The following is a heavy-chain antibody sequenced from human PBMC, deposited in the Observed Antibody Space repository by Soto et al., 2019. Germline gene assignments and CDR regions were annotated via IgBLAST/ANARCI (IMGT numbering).Heavy chain of an antibody. D-gene: IGHD3-16*02. J-gene: IGHJ4*02. CDR1: GFTFSNAW. V-gene: IGHV3-15*07. CDR3: TTIMITFGGVIAS. CDR2: IKSKTDGGTT. Sequence: GGSLRLSCAASGFTFSNAWMNWVRQAPGKGLEWVGRIKSKTDGGTTDYAAPVKGRFTISRDNSKNTLYLQMNSLKTEDTAVYYCTTIMITFGGVIASWGQGTLVTVSS.